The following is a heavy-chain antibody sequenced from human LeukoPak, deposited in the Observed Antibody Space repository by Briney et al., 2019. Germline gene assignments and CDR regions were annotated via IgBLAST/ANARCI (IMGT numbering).Heavy chain of an antibody. D-gene: IGHD5-18*01. Sequence: PSETLSLTCAVYGGSFSGYYWSWIRQPPGKGLEWIGEINHSGSTNYNPSLKSRVTISVDTSKNQFSLKLSSVTAADTAVYYCAATHGAQLWLRRPFDYWGQGTLVTVSS. CDR3: AATHGAQLWLRRPFDY. V-gene: IGHV4-34*01. CDR1: GGSFSGYY. J-gene: IGHJ4*02. CDR2: INHSGST.